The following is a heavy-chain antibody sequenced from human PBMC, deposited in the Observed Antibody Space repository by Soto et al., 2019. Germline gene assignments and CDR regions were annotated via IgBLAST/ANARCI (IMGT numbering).Heavy chain of an antibody. CDR3: VREGGTTSYYYGMDV. Sequence: EVQLVESGGGLVKPGGSLRLSCAASGFTFSSYSMNWVRQAPGKGLEWVSSISSSSSYIYYADSVKGRFTISRDNAKNSLYLQMNSLRAEDTAVYYCVREGGTTSYYYGMDVWGQGTTVTVSS. CDR1: GFTFSSYS. D-gene: IGHD1-7*01. V-gene: IGHV3-21*01. J-gene: IGHJ6*02. CDR2: ISSSSSYI.